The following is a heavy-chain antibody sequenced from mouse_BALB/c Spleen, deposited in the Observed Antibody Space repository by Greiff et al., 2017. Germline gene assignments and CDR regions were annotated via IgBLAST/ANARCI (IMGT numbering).Heavy chain of an antibody. Sequence: EVKLMESGPGLVKPSQSLSLTCTVTGYSITSDYAWNWIRQFPGNKLEWMGYISYSGSTSYNPSLKSRISITRDTSKNQFFLQLNSVTTEDTATYYCAFITTVVATYYYAMDYWGQGTSVTVSS. V-gene: IGHV3-2*02. CDR1: GYSITSDYA. CDR2: ISYSGST. D-gene: IGHD1-1*01. CDR3: AFITTVVATYYYAMDY. J-gene: IGHJ4*01.